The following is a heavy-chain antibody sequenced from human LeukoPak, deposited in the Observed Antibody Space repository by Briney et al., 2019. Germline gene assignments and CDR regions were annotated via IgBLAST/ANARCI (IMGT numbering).Heavy chain of an antibody. CDR1: GYPFTSYG. J-gene: IGHJ4*02. Sequence: ASVKVSCKASGYPFTSYGISWVRQAPGQGLEWMGWISAYNGNTNYAQKLQGRVTMTTDTSTSTAYMELRSLRSDDTAVYYCASSKPRLYDILTGDLDYWGQGTLVTVSS. V-gene: IGHV1-18*01. CDR3: ASSKPRLYDILTGDLDY. CDR2: ISAYNGNT. D-gene: IGHD3-9*01.